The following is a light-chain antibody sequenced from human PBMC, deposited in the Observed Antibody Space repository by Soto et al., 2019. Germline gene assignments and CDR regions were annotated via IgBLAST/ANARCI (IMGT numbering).Light chain of an antibody. CDR2: AAS. V-gene: IGKV1-9*01. J-gene: IGKJ4*01. CDR3: QQLNSYPLT. Sequence: QLTQSPSSLSASVGDRVTITCRASQGIASYLAWYQQKPGQAPNLLIYAASTLQSGVPSRFSGSGSGTDFTLTISSLQPEDFATYSCQQLNSYPLTFGGVTKVEI. CDR1: QGIASY.